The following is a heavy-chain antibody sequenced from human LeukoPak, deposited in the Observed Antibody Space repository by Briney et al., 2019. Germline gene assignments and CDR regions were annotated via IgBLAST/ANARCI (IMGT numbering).Heavy chain of an antibody. V-gene: IGHV3-23*01. CDR3: AKALRYYDFWSGYGQDDFYYYYGMDV. J-gene: IGHJ6*02. CDR1: GFTFSSYA. D-gene: IGHD3-3*01. Sequence: PGGSLRLSCAASGFTFSSYAMSWVRQAPGKGLEWVSAISGSGGSTYYADSVKGRFTISRDNSKNTLYLQMNSLRAEDTAVYYCAKALRYYDFWSGYGQDDFYYYYGMDVWGQGTTVTVSS. CDR2: ISGSGGST.